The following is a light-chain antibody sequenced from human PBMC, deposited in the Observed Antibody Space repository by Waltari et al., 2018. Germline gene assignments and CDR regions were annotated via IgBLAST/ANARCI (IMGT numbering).Light chain of an antibody. J-gene: IGLJ2*01. V-gene: IGLV2-8*01. CDR3: TSYAGSHNWV. CDR1: SSDVGGYNY. Sequence: QSALTQPPSASGSPGQSVTISCTGTSSDVGGYNYVSWYQHHPGKAPKLTISEVNERPAGRPVRFSGSKSGNTASLPVSGLQADDEADYYCTSYAGSHNWVFGGGTKLTVL. CDR2: EVN.